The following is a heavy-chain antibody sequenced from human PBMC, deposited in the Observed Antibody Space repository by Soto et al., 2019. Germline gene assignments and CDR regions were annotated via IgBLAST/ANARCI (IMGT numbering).Heavy chain of an antibody. V-gene: IGHV6-1*01. CDR2: TRYTSKWSY. CDR1: GYIVSSSSAT. CDR3: VRVDWNDAGS. Sequence: SQTLSLTCSISGYIVSSSSATWEWIGQSPSRGLEWLGRTRYTSKWSYEYALSVKGRITISPDTSKNHFSLQLDSVTPEDTAVYYCVRVDWNDAGSWGQGTLVTVSS. J-gene: IGHJ5*02. D-gene: IGHD1-1*01.